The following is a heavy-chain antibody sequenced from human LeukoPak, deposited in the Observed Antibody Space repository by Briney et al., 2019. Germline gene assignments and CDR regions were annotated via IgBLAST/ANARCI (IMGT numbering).Heavy chain of an antibody. CDR1: GGSISSSSYY. J-gene: IGHJ6*04. CDR3: ARAAAPFYGSGTEDV. D-gene: IGHD3-10*01. CDR2: IYYSGST. V-gene: IGHV4-39*01. Sequence: PPETLSLTCTVSGGSISSSSYYWGWIRQPPGKGLEWIGSIYYSGSTYYNPSLKSRVTISVDTSKNQFSLKLSSVTAADTAVYYCARAAAPFYGSGTEDVWGKGTTVTVSS.